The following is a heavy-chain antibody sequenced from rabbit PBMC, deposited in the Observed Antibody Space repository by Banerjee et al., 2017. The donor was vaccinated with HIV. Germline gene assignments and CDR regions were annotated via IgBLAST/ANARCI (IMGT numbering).Heavy chain of an antibody. CDR2: IYGGSSGST. V-gene: IGHV1S45*01. CDR3: ARESSTAALDL. J-gene: IGHJ3*01. D-gene: IGHD1-1*01. Sequence: QEQLEESGGDLVQPEGSLTLTCTASGFSLSNTYWICWVRQAPGKGLEWIACIYGGSSGSTYYASWAKGRFPTSKTSSTTVTLQMTSLTAADTATYFCARESSTAALDLWGQGTLVTVS. CDR1: GFSLSNTYW.